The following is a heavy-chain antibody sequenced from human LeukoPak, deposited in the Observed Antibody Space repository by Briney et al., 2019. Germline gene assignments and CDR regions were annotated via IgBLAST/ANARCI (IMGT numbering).Heavy chain of an antibody. CDR2: IKSKTDGGTT. CDR1: GFTFSNAW. J-gene: IGHJ6*03. V-gene: IGHV3-15*01. D-gene: IGHD3-3*01. Sequence: GGSLRLSCAASGFTFSNAWMSWVRQAPGKGLEWVGRIKSKTDGGTTDYAAPVKGRFTISRDDSKNTLYLQMNSLKTEDTAVYYCTTDQFLEWIGWAYMDVWGKGTTVTVSS. CDR3: TTDQFLEWIGWAYMDV.